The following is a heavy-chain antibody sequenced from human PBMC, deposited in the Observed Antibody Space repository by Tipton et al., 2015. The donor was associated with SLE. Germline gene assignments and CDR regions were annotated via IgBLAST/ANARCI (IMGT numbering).Heavy chain of an antibody. Sequence: TLSLTCTVSGGSINGYYWNWFRQPPGRELEWIGYIYHSGSTNYNPSLKSRVTMSVDTSKNQFSLKLSSVTAADTAVYYCARRGSWWYFDLWGRGTLVTVSS. V-gene: IGHV4-59*08. CDR2: IYHSGST. J-gene: IGHJ2*01. D-gene: IGHD1-26*01. CDR3: ARRGSWWYFDL. CDR1: GGSINGYY.